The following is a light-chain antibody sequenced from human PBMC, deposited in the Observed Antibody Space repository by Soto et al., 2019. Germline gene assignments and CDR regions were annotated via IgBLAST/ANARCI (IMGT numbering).Light chain of an antibody. Sequence: DIQMTQSPSSLSASVGDRVTITCRASQTISTWMAWYQQKPGKAPNLLIFDASTLESGVPSRFSGXXXGRELTLTCXSRMLDTFATHYCRQDNRYSWTFGRGTTEAIK. CDR3: RQDNRYSWT. CDR1: QTISTW. CDR2: DAS. V-gene: IGKV1-5*01. J-gene: IGKJ1*01.